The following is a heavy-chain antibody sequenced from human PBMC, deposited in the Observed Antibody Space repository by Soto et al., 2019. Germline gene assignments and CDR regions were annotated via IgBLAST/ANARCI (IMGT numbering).Heavy chain of an antibody. CDR2: IYWDDDK. CDR3: AHVQPQYYDILPGYFHNWFDP. J-gene: IGHJ5*02. D-gene: IGHD3-9*01. Sequence: QITLKESGPTLVKPTQTLTLTCTFSGFSLSTSGVGVGWIRQPPGKALEWLALIYWDDDKRYSPSLKSRLTITKDTSKNQVVLTMTNMDPVDTATYYCAHVQPQYYDILPGYFHNWFDPWGQGTLVTVSS. CDR1: GFSLSTSGVG. V-gene: IGHV2-5*02.